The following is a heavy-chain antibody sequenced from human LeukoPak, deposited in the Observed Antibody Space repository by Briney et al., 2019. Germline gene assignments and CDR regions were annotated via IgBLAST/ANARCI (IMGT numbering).Heavy chain of an antibody. CDR2: IYTSGST. CDR1: GGSISSGSYY. J-gene: IGHJ4*02. V-gene: IGHV4-61*02. Sequence: PSETLSLTCTVSGGSISSGSYYWSWIRQPAGKGLEWIGRIYTSGSTNYNPSLKSRVTISVDTSKNQFSLKLSSVTAADTAVYYCARVGQTGEGYFDYWGQGTLVTVSS. D-gene: IGHD7-27*01. CDR3: ARVGQTGEGYFDY.